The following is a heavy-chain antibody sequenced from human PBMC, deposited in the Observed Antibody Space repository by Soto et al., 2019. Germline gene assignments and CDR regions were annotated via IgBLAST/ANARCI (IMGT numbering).Heavy chain of an antibody. J-gene: IGHJ4*02. Sequence: GETLKISCKGSGHIFSNYWIGWVRQMPGKGLEWMGIIYPGDSDTRYSPSFQGQVTITVDKSINTAYLQWSRLKASDTAIYYCARQRLWGTSGYYYFENWGQGTLVTVSS. V-gene: IGHV5-51*01. CDR3: ARQRLWGTSGYYYFEN. CDR1: GHIFSNYW. CDR2: IYPGDSDT. D-gene: IGHD3-22*01.